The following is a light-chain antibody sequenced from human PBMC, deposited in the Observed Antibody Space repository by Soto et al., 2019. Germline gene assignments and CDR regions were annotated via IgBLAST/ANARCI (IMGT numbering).Light chain of an antibody. CDR3: MQALHTPWT. CDR1: QSLLQSNGNHS. V-gene: IGKV2-28*01. CDR2: LGS. Sequence: DPVLTQSPLSLPVTPGEPASISCRSSQSLLQSNGNHSLDWYLQKPGQSPQVLIYLGSNWASGVPDRFSGSGSGTDFTLKISRVEAEDVGVYYCMQALHTPWTFGQGTKVEIK. J-gene: IGKJ1*01.